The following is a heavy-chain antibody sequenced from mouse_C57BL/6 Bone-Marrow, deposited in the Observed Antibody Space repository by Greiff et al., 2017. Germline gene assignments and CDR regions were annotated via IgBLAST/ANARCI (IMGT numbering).Heavy chain of an antibody. CDR1: GYTFTSYW. CDR3: ARDGSSFWYFDV. Sequence: QVQLQQSGAELVKPGASVKLSCKASGYTFTSYWMQWVKQRPGQGLEWIGEIDPSDSYTNYNQKFKGQATLTVDTSSSTAYMQLSSLTSEDSAVYYCARDGSSFWYFDVWGTGTTVTGSS. J-gene: IGHJ1*03. CDR2: IDPSDSYT. V-gene: IGHV1-50*01. D-gene: IGHD1-1*01.